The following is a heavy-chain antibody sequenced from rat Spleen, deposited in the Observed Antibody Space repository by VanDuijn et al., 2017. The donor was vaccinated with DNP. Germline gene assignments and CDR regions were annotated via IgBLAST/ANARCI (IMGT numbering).Heavy chain of an antibody. CDR1: GFTFSDYS. D-gene: IGHD1-2*01. CDR3: ATHGSIATISTGAMDV. V-gene: IGHV5S10*01. J-gene: IGHJ4*01. Sequence: EVQLVESGGGLVQPGRSLKLSCEASGFTFSDYSMAWVRQAPKKGLEWVAMIIYDGSGTYYGDSVKGRFTIYRDNAKNTLHLQMDSLRSEDTANYYCATHGSIATISTGAMDVWGQGTSVTVSS. CDR2: IIYDGSGT.